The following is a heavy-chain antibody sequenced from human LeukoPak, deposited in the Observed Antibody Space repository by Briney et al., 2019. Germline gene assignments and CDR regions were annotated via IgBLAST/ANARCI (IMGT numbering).Heavy chain of an antibody. CDR3: ARDPHDSSKDYYGPGSRNWFDP. CDR1: GGTFSSYA. V-gene: IGHV1-69*04. Sequence: ASVTVSFKASGGTFSSYAISWVRQAPGQGLEWMGRIIPILGIANYAQKFQGRVTITANKSTSTAHMELSSLRSEDTAVYYCARDPHDSSKDYYGPGSRNWFDPWGQGTLVTVSS. D-gene: IGHD3-10*01. J-gene: IGHJ5*02. CDR2: IIPILGIA.